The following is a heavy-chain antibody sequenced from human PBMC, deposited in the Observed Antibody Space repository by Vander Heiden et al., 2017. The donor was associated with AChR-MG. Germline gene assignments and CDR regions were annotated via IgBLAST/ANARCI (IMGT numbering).Heavy chain of an antibody. V-gene: IGHV1-69*06. D-gene: IGHD1-26*01. CDR2: IIPNYGTA. Sequence: QVQLVQSGAEVKKPGPSAKVSGKASGGTFSCYAIGWGRQAPGQGVEWMGGIIPNYGTANYAQKFMGRVTTNADKYTSTAYMELSSLRAEDTAVYYCAFSGSYWLYYFDYWGQGTLVTVSS. CDR3: AFSGSYWLYYFDY. CDR1: GGTFSCYA. J-gene: IGHJ4*02.